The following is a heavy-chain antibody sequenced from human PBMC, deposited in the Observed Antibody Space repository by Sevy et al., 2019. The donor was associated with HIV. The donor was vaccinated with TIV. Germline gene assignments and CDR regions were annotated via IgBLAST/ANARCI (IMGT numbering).Heavy chain of an antibody. CDR3: ARGRSDSSGYYPHFDY. D-gene: IGHD3-22*01. CDR2: IIPIFGTA. Sequence: ASVKVSCKASGGTFSSYAISWVRQAPGQGLEWMGGIIPIFGTANYAQTFQGRVTITADESTSTAYMELSSLRSEDTAVYYCARGRSDSSGYYPHFDYWGQGTLVTVSS. CDR1: GGTFSSYA. V-gene: IGHV1-69*13. J-gene: IGHJ4*02.